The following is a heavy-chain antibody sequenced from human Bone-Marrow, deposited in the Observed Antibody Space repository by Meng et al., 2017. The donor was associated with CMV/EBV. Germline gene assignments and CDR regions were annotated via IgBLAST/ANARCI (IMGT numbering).Heavy chain of an antibody. D-gene: IGHD2-15*01. Sequence: GESLKISCAASGFTFSSYWMSWVRQAPGKGLEWVANIKQDGSEKYYVDSVKGRFTVTRDNAKTSLYLQNNSLRAEATAVYYCARDCSGPGFDYLGQGTLVTVSS. CDR3: ARDCSGPGFDY. CDR2: IKQDGSEK. J-gene: IGHJ4*02. CDR1: GFTFSSYW. V-gene: IGHV3-7*01.